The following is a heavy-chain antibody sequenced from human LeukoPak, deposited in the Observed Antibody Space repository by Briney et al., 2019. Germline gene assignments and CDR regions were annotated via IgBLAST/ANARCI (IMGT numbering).Heavy chain of an antibody. D-gene: IGHD1-20*01. V-gene: IGHV3-48*02. CDR2: IRSSSSTI. CDR1: GFTFSSYS. CDR3: ARDRVTGTSRGSEIDY. J-gene: IGHJ4*02. Sequence: GGSLRLSCAASGFTFSSYSTNWVRQAPGKGLECVSYIRSSSSTIYYADSVKGRFTISRDNAKNSLYLQMNSLRDEDTAVYYCARDRVTGTSRGSEIDYWGQGTLVTVSS.